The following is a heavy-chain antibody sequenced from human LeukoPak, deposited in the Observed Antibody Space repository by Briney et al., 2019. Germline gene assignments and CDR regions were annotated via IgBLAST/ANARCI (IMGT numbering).Heavy chain of an antibody. CDR3: ARDRSSSWYWFDP. Sequence: PSETLSLTCTVSGGSISSYYWSWTRQPAGKGLEWIGRIYTSGSTNYNPSPKSRVTMSVDTSKNQFSLKLSSVTAADTAVYYCARDRSSSWYWFDPWGQGTLVTVSS. CDR1: GGSISSYY. J-gene: IGHJ5*02. V-gene: IGHV4-4*07. CDR2: IYTSGST. D-gene: IGHD6-13*01.